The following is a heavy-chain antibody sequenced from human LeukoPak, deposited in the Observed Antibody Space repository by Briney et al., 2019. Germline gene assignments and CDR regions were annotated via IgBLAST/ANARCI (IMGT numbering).Heavy chain of an antibody. D-gene: IGHD3-16*01. CDR3: VKGGSLDN. CDR1: GFTFSTSA. Sequence: GGSLRLSCAASGFTFSTSAMTWVRQAQGKGLEWVSTISDGGTYYADSVKGRFTISRDNSKNSLFLQLNSLKADDTAEYFCVKGGSLDNWGQGTPVTVSS. V-gene: IGHV3-23*01. CDR2: ISDGGT. J-gene: IGHJ4*02.